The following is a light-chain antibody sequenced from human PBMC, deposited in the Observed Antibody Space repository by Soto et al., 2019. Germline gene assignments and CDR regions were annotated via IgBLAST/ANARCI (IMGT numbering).Light chain of an antibody. J-gene: IGLJ1*01. Sequence: QSALTQPRSVSGSPGQSVTISCTGTSSDVGGYNYVSWYQQHPGKAPKLMIYDVSERPSGVPDRFSGSKSGNTASLTISGLQAEDEADYYCCSYGGNHNYVFGTGTKLTVL. CDR3: CSYGGNHNYV. CDR2: DVS. CDR1: SSDVGGYNY. V-gene: IGLV2-11*01.